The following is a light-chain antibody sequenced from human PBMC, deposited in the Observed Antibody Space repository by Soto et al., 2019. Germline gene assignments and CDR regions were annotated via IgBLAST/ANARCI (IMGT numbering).Light chain of an antibody. V-gene: IGKV3-20*01. CDR1: QSVDSAF. Sequence: IVLTQSPGSLSLSLGERATLSWRASQSVDSAFFAWYQQKPGQPPRLLMYGASRRATGIPDRFSGSGSGTDFTLTISRLEPEDFAVYYCQQYASSLTFGQGTKVEI. J-gene: IGKJ1*01. CDR3: QQYASSLT. CDR2: GAS.